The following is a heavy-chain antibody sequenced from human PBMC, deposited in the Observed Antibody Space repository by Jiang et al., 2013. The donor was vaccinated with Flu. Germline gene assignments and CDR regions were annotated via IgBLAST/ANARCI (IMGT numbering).Heavy chain of an antibody. CDR1: GYSFTSYW. J-gene: IGHJ4*02. CDR2: IYPGDSDT. D-gene: IGHD6-13*01. V-gene: IGHV5-51*01. Sequence: GYSFTSYWIGWVRQMPGKGLEWMGIIYPGDSDTRYSPSFQGQVTISADKSISTAYLQWSSLKASDTAMYYCARSLGSGYSSSWYGVFDYWGQGTLVTVSS. CDR3: ARSLGSGYSSSWYGVFDY.